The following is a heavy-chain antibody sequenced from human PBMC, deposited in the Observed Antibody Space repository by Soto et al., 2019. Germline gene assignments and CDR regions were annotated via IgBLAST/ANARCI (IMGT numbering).Heavy chain of an antibody. V-gene: IGHV4-4*02. CDR2: IYHSWTT. CDR3: ARGPILGYCTNGVCRSLLFDY. J-gene: IGHJ4*02. D-gene: IGHD2-8*01. CDR1: GGSISSSNW. Sequence: QVQLQESGPGLVKPSGTLSLTCAVSGGSISSSNWWSWVRHPPGKGLDWIGEIYHSWTTNYNPSPKRRVTISVDKSKNQFSLNLSSVPAADTAVDYCARGPILGYCTNGVCRSLLFDYCGQGTLVTVAS.